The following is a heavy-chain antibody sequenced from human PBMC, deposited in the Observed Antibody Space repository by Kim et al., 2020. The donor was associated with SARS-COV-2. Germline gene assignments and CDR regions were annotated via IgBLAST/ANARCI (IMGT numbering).Heavy chain of an antibody. Sequence: SETLSLTCTVSGGSISSGDYYWSWIRQPPGKGLEWIGYIYYSGSTYYNPSLKSRVTISVDTSKNQFSLKLSSVTAADTAVYYCARGEGSASQNYYYYGMDVWGQGTTFTVSS. V-gene: IGHV4-30-4*01. CDR3: ARGEGSASQNYYYYGMDV. D-gene: IGHD1-26*01. CDR1: GGSISSGDYY. J-gene: IGHJ6*02. CDR2: IYYSGST.